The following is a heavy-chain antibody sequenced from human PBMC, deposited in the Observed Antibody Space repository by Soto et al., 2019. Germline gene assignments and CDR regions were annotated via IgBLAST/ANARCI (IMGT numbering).Heavy chain of an antibody. D-gene: IGHD6-13*01. V-gene: IGHV3-23*01. CDR1: GFTFSSYA. J-gene: IGHJ4*02. CDR3: ARRGPGTYFDY. CDR2: ISGSGDST. Sequence: EVQLLESGGGLVQPGGSLRLSCAGSGFTFSSYAMRWVRQAPGKGLDWVSAISGSGDSTYYTDSVKGRFTISRDNSKTPLYLQMNSLRAEYTAVYYCARRGPGTYFDYWGQGTLVTVSS.